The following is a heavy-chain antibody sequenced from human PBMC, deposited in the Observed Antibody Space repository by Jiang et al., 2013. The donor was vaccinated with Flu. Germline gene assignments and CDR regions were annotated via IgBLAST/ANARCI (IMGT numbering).Heavy chain of an antibody. CDR1: GFTFSSYA. V-gene: IGHV3-23*01. CDR2: IDGGNT. Sequence: SCAASGFTFSSYAMTWVRQPPGKGLEWVSAIDGGNTYYADSVKGRFTISRDNSKNTLYLQMSSLRAEDTALYYCTKERDRRGYYDYWGQGTLVAVSS. CDR3: TKERDRRGYYDY. J-gene: IGHJ4*02. D-gene: IGHD3-16*02.